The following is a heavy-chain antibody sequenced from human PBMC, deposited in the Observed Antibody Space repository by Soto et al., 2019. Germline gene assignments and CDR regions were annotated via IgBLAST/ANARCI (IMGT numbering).Heavy chain of an antibody. Sequence: QVHLVQSGAEVRKPGSSVKVSCKASGGSFTNYAINWVRQAPGQGLEWMGGIVPIFGTTNYAQQFQGRVTMTADESTSIAHLELSSLTSQDTAVYYCARDSGRDSSGYLDYWGQGTLVTVSS. D-gene: IGHD3-22*01. V-gene: IGHV1-69*12. CDR2: IVPIFGTT. CDR1: GGSFTNYA. J-gene: IGHJ4*02. CDR3: ARDSGRDSSGYLDY.